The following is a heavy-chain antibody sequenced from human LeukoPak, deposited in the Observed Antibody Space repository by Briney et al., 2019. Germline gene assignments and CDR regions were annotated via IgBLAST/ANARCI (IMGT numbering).Heavy chain of an antibody. V-gene: IGHV3-23*01. CDR1: GFTFSNYA. CDR3: ARVCYVSSNPINEYFQH. Sequence: PGGSLRLSCAASGFTFSNYAMNWVRQAPGMGLEWVSVISGNGAVTYYADSVKGRFTISRDTSKNTLYLQMNSLRAEDTAVYYCARVCYVSSNPINEYFQHWGQGTLVTVSS. D-gene: IGHD6-13*01. J-gene: IGHJ1*01. CDR2: ISGNGAVT.